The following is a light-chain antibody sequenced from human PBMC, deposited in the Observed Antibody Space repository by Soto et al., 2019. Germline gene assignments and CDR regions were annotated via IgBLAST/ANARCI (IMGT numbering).Light chain of an antibody. V-gene: IGLV2-18*01. J-gene: IGLJ2*01. Sequence: QSALTQPPSVSGSPGQSVTISCTGTSSDVGSYNRVSWYQQPPGTAPKLMIYEVSNRPSGVPDRFSGSKSGNTASLTISGLPGWDEADYYCSLYTSSSTYVVFGGGTKLTVL. CDR1: SSDVGSYNR. CDR2: EVS. CDR3: SLYTSSSTYVV.